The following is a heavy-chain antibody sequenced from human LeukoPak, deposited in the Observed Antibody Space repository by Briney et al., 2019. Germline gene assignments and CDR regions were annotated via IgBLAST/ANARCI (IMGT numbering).Heavy chain of an antibody. Sequence: SETLSLTCTVSGGSISSYSWSWIRQSPGKGLEWIGYIYTTGSTNFNPSLKSRVTISVDTSKSLFSLKLSSVTAADTAVYYCARHRDAFDPWGRGTMVTVSS. CDR2: IYTTGST. CDR1: GGSISSYS. CDR3: ARHRDAFDP. V-gene: IGHV4-4*09. J-gene: IGHJ3*01.